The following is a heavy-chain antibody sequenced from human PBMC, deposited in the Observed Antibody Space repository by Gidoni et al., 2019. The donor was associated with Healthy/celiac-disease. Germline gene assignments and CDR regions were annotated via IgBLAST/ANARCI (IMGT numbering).Heavy chain of an antibody. V-gene: IGHV3-23*01. CDR3: AKSTGIAVAGTGGY. CDR1: GFTFSSYA. Sequence: EGQPSESGGCFVHPGGAFGLSCAVSGFTFSSYAMGWVRPAPGKGLEWVSAISGSGGSTYYADSVKGRFTITRDNSKNTLYLQMNSLRAEDTAVYYCAKSTGIAVAGTGGYWGQGTLVTVSS. D-gene: IGHD6-19*01. J-gene: IGHJ4*02. CDR2: ISGSGGST.